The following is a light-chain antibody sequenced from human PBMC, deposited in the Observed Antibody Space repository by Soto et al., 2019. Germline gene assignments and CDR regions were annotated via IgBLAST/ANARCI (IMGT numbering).Light chain of an antibody. V-gene: IGKV1-39*01. Sequence: DIQMTQSPSSLAVAVGDRVTITCRASQSIGGFLNWYQQKLGQAPKLLIYAASSLQSGVPSRFSGSGSGTDFTLAISSLQPEDFATYYCQQSYSTRLTFGGGTKVEI. CDR2: AAS. J-gene: IGKJ4*01. CDR3: QQSYSTRLT. CDR1: QSIGGF.